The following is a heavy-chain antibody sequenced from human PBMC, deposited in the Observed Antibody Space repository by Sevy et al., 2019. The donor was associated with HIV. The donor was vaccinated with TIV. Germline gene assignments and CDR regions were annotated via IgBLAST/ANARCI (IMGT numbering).Heavy chain of an antibody. J-gene: IGHJ4*02. CDR2: ISYDGTNK. CDR3: ARDRGYYDSSGFYSRYYFDY. D-gene: IGHD3-22*01. CDR1: GFTFSYYA. V-gene: IGHV3-30-3*01. Sequence: GGSLRLSCAASGFTFSYYAMHWVRQAPGKGLEWVAVISYDGTNKQYAESVKGWSTISRDNSKNTLYLQMNSLRAEDTAVYYCARDRGYYDSSGFYSRYYFDYWGQGTLVTVSS.